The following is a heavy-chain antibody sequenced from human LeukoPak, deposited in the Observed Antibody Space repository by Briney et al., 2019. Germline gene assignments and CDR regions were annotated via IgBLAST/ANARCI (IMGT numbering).Heavy chain of an antibody. J-gene: IGHJ5*02. CDR2: IIPILGIA. V-gene: IGHV1-69*04. CDR3: ASVLSGIAVAGSFDP. D-gene: IGHD6-19*01. CDR1: GGTFSSYA. Sequence: ASVNVSCKASGGTFSSYAISWVRQAPGQGLEWMGRIIPILGIANYAQKFQGRVTITADKSTSTAYMELSSLRSEDTAVYYCASVLSGIAVAGSFDPWGQGTLVTVSS.